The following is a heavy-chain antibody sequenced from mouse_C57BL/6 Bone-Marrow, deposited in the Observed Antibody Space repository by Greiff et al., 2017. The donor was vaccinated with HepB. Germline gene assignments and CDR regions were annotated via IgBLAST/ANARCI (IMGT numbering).Heavy chain of an antibody. CDR3: ARCDYYGSSPYYFDY. CDR1: GYAFSSYW. V-gene: IGHV1-80*01. Sequence: VQLQQSGAELVKPGASVKISCKASGYAFSSYWMNWVKQRPGKGLEWIGQIYPGDGDTNYNGKFKGKATLTADKSSSTAYMQLSSLTSEDSAVYFCARCDYYGSSPYYFDYWGQGTTLTVSS. CDR2: IYPGDGDT. D-gene: IGHD1-1*01. J-gene: IGHJ2*01.